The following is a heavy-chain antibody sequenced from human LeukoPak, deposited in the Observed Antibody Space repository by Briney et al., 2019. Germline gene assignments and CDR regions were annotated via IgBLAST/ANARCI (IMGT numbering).Heavy chain of an antibody. D-gene: IGHD1-14*01. CDR2: INPSGGST. V-gene: IGHV1-46*01. CDR3: KPELSPPVGSDDY. Sequence: ASGKVSCKASGYTFTSYYMRWVRQAPGQGLEWMGIINPSGGSTSYAQKFQGRVTMTRDTSISTAYMELSRLRSDDTAVYYCKPELSPPVGSDDYWGQGTLVTVSS. J-gene: IGHJ4*02. CDR1: GYTFTSYY.